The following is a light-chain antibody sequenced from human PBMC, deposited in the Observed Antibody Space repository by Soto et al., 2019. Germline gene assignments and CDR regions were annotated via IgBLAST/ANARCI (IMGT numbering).Light chain of an antibody. J-gene: IGKJ3*01. Sequence: AVRISQSPSPLSASTGDRVTITCRASQGISSYLAWYQQKPGKAPKLLICAASTLQSGVPSRFSGSGSGTDFTLTISCLQSEDFATYYCQQYYSYPAAFGPGTKVDIK. V-gene: IGKV1-8*01. CDR2: AAS. CDR3: QQYYSYPAA. CDR1: QGISSY.